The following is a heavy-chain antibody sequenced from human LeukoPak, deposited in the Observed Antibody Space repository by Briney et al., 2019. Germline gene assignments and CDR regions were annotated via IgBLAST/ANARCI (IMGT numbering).Heavy chain of an antibody. CDR1: GFTFSSYW. D-gene: IGHD6-13*01. Sequence: GGSLRLSCSASGFTFSSYWMSWVRQAPGKGLEWVANIKRDGSEKYYVDSVKGRFTISRDNAKNSLYLQMNSLRAEDTAVYYCAKSPFPGIAAAGTFDYWGQGTLVTVSS. J-gene: IGHJ4*02. V-gene: IGHV3-7*03. CDR2: IKRDGSEK. CDR3: AKSPFPGIAAAGTFDY.